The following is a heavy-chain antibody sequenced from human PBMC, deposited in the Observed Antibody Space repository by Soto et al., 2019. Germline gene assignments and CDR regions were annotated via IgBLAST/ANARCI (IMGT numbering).Heavy chain of an antibody. CDR1: GFTFSSYS. CDR3: ARLFSGSYDSSGYYRIDAFDI. CDR2: ISSSSSTI. J-gene: IGHJ3*02. Sequence: EVQLVESGGGLVQPGGSLRLSCAASGFTFSSYSMNWVRQAPGKGLEWVSYISSSSSTIYYADSVKGRFTISRDNAKNSLYLQMNSLIDEDTAVYYCARLFSGSYDSSGYYRIDAFDIWGQGTMVTVSS. V-gene: IGHV3-48*02. D-gene: IGHD3-22*01.